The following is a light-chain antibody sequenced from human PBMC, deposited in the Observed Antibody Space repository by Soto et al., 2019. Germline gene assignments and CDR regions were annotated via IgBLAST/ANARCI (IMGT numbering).Light chain of an antibody. CDR3: QQYGRSPPFT. CDR1: QSVSSSL. CDR2: GAS. J-gene: IGKJ5*01. V-gene: IGKV3-20*01. Sequence: EIVLTQSPGTLSLSPGERATLSCRASQSVSSSLLAWFQQKPGQAPRLLIYGASTRATGIPDRFSGSGSGTDFTLTISRLEPEDFAVYFCQQYGRSPPFTFGQGTRLEIK.